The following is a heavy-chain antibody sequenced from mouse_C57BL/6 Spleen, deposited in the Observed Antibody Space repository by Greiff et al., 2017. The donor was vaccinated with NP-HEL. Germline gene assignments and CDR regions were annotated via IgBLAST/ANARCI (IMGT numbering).Heavy chain of an antibody. CDR3: ARSGGDGYFDY. CDR1: GYTFTSYW. D-gene: IGHD1-3*01. V-gene: IGHV1-69*01. J-gene: IGHJ2*01. CDR2: IDPSDSYT. Sequence: QVQLQQSGAELVMPGASVKLSCKASGYTFTSYWMHWVKQRPGQGLEWIGEIDPSDSYTNYNQKFKGKSTLTVDKSSSPAYMQLSSLTSEDSAVYYCARSGGDGYFDYWGQGTTLTVSS.